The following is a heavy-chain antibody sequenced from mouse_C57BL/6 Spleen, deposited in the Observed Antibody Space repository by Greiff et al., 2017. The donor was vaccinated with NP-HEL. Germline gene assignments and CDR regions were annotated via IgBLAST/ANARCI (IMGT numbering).Heavy chain of an antibody. CDR1: GYTFTSYW. CDR3: ARGGYDGYGFAY. J-gene: IGHJ3*01. V-gene: IGHV1-59*01. CDR2: IDPSDSYT. D-gene: IGHD2-3*01. Sequence: QVQLKQPGAELVRPGTSVKLSCKASGYTFTSYWMHWVKQRPGQGLEWIGVIDPSDSYTNYNQKFKGKATLTVDTSSSTAYMQLSSLTSEDSAVYYCARGGYDGYGFAYWGQGTLVTVSA.